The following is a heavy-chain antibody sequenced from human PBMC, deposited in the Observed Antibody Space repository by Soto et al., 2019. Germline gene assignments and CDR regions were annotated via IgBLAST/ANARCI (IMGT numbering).Heavy chain of an antibody. CDR2: ISWNSGSM. Sequence: EVQLVESGGGLVQPGRSLRLYCAASGFTFEDYAMHWVRQAPGKGVEWVSGISWNSGSMGYADSVKGRFTISRDNDNNTLYLLMNSLRAGDTALYYCAKDNWGYYWSFDLWGRGTLVTVSS. CDR1: GFTFEDYA. J-gene: IGHJ2*01. D-gene: IGHD3-16*01. V-gene: IGHV3-9*01. CDR3: AKDNWGYYWSFDL.